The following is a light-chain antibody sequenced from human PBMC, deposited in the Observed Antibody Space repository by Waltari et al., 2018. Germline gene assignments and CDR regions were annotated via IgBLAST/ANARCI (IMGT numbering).Light chain of an antibody. CDR2: GNS. CDR1: SPNIGAGYA. CDR3: QSYDSSLSGLYV. V-gene: IGLV1-40*01. Sequence: QSVLTQPPSVSGAPGQRVTIPCPGSSPNIGAGYAVHWYQQLPGTAPKLLIYGNSNRPSGVPDRFSGSKSGTSASLAITGLQAEDEADYYCQSYDSSLSGLYVFGTGTKVTVL. J-gene: IGLJ1*01.